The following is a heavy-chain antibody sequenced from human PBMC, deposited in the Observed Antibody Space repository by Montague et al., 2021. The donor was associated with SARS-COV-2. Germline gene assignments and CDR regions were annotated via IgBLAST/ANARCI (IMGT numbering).Heavy chain of an antibody. Sequence: SETLSLTCAVYGGSFSGYYWSWIRQPPEKGLEWIGEINQSGRTNNNPSLKSREIISVDTSKNQFSLKLSSVTAADTAVYYCARRGSSVWGVTVSAELDYWGQGILVIVSS. V-gene: IGHV4-34*04. CDR3: ARRGSSVWGVTVSAELDY. CDR2: INQSGRT. CDR1: GGSFSGYY. D-gene: IGHD3-10*01. J-gene: IGHJ4*02.